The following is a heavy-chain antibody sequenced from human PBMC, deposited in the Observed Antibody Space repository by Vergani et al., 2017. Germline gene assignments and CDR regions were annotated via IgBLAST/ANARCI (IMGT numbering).Heavy chain of an antibody. J-gene: IGHJ6*03. D-gene: IGHD4-11*01. CDR1: GGSFTSYH. Sequence: QVQLQQWGGGLLKPSETLSLTCVVNGGSFTSYHWTWIRQSPGEGLEWVGDIDHTGRPDNNPSLKSRLTMSVDKSRNQFSLTHNSVTATDTAIYFCARVNTETNGHLYYYYYMDVWGQGTAVTVS. V-gene: IGHV4-34*01. CDR2: IDHTGRP. CDR3: ARVNTETNGHLYYYYYMDV.